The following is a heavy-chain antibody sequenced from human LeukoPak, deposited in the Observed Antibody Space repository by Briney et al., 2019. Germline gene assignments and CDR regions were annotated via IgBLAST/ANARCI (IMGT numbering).Heavy chain of an antibody. CDR2: INPNSGGT. J-gene: IGHJ4*02. V-gene: IGHV1-2*02. CDR1: GYTFTGYY. CDR3: ARGWVGALDY. Sequence: ASVKVSCKASGYTFTGYYMHWVRQAPGQGLEWMGWINPNSGGTNYAQKFQGRVTITADESTSTAYMELSSLRSEDTAVYYCARGWVGALDYWGQGTLVTVSS. D-gene: IGHD1-26*01.